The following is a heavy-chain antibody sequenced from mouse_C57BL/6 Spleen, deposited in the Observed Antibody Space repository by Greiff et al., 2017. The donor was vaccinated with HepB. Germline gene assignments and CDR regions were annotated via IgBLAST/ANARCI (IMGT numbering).Heavy chain of an antibody. Sequence: EVMLVESGGGLVKPGGSLKLSCAASGFTFSSYAMSWVRQTPEKRLEWVATISDGGSYTYYPDNVKGRFTISRDNAKNNLYLQMSHLKSEDTAMYYCAREVDGYYLYAMDYWGQGTSVTVSS. CDR3: AREVDGYYLYAMDY. J-gene: IGHJ4*01. CDR1: GFTFSSYA. CDR2: ISDGGSYT. V-gene: IGHV5-4*01. D-gene: IGHD2-3*01.